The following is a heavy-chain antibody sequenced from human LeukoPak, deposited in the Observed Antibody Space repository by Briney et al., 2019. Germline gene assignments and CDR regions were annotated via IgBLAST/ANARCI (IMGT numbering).Heavy chain of an antibody. D-gene: IGHD3-10*01. CDR2: ISGSGSDT. CDR1: GFIFNNYA. CDR3: AKPLYGSGSYHYSFFES. Sequence: GGSLRLSCAASGFIFNNYAMSWVRQAPGKGLEWVSVISGSGSDTNYADSVKGRFTISRDNSKNTLYLQMNSLGVEDTAVYFCAKPLYGSGSYHYSFFESWGQGTLVTVSS. J-gene: IGHJ4*02. V-gene: IGHV3-23*01.